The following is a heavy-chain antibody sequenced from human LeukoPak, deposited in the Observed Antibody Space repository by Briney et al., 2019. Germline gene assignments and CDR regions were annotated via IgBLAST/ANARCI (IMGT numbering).Heavy chain of an antibody. CDR1: GGSFSGYY. Sequence: PSETLSLTCAVYGGSFSGYYWSWIRQPPGEGLEWIGEINHSGSTNYNPSLKSRVPISVDTSKNQFSLKLSSVTAADTAVYYCARGWGSGWYLDYWGQGTLVTVSS. CDR2: INHSGST. D-gene: IGHD6-19*01. V-gene: IGHV4-34*01. CDR3: ARGWGSGWYLDY. J-gene: IGHJ4*02.